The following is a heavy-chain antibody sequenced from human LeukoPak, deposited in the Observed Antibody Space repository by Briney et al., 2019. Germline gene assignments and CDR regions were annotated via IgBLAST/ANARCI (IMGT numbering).Heavy chain of an antibody. CDR1: GYTFTGYY. J-gene: IGHJ4*02. Sequence: ASVKVSCKASGYTFTGYYMHWVRQAPGQGLEWMGWINPNSGGTNYAQKFQGRVTMTRDTSISTAYMELSRLRSDDTAVYYCAREIFAQNLLDYWGQGTLVTVSS. CDR2: INPNSGGT. D-gene: IGHD3-3*01. CDR3: AREIFAQNLLDY. V-gene: IGHV1-2*02.